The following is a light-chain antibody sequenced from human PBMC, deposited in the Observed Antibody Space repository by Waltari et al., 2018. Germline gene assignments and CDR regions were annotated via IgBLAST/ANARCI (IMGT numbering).Light chain of an antibody. CDR1: SVSISTTSS. V-gene: IGLV8-61*01. J-gene: IGLJ3*02. CDR3: SLYMGSGIWV. Sequence: QTVVTQEPSLSVSPGGTVTLTCALSSVSISTTSSATWYQQTPGQAPRTLVYKGNSRSSGVPDRFSGSILGNKAALTITGAQADDDSDYYCSLYMGSGIWVFGGGTKLTVL. CDR2: KGN.